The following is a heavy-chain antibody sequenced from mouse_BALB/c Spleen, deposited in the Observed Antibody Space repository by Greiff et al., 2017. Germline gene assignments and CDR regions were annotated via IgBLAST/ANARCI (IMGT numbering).Heavy chain of an antibody. Sequence: VQLKQSGTVLARPGASVKMSCKASGYTFTSYWMHWVKQRPGQGLEWIGAIYPGNSDTSYNQKFKGKAKLTAVTSTSTAYMELSSLTNEDSAVYYCTRGSYYYGSRPYAMDYWGQGTSVTVSS. D-gene: IGHD1-1*01. J-gene: IGHJ4*01. CDR2: IYPGNSDT. V-gene: IGHV1-5*01. CDR3: TRGSYYYGSRPYAMDY. CDR1: GYTFTSYW.